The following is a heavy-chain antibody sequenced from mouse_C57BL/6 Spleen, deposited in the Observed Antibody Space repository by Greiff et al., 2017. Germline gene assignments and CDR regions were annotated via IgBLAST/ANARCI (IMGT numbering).Heavy chain of an antibody. CDR1: GYTFTSYW. CDR3: ARRGTYDGYYEAY. CDR2: IYPSDSET. D-gene: IGHD2-3*01. J-gene: IGHJ3*01. V-gene: IGHV1-61*01. Sequence: QVQLQQPGAELVRPGSSVKLSCKASGYTFTSYWMDWVTQRPGQGLEWIGNIYPSDSETHYNQKFKDKATLAVDKSSSPAYMQRSSLTSEDSAVYYGARRGTYDGYYEAYWGQGTLVTVSA.